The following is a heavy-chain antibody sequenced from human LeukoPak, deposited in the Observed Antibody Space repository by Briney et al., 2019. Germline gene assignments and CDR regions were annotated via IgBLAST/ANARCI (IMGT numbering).Heavy chain of an antibody. D-gene: IGHD1-26*01. V-gene: IGHV3-13*01. J-gene: IGHJ4*02. CDR2: VGSAGDT. Sequence: GGPLRLSCAASGFTFSNYDMHWVRQATGKSLEWVSAVGSAGDTYYPGSVRGRFTISRENAKNSLYLQMNSLRAGDTAVYYCARSSIVGATRYLDYWGQGTLVTVSS. CDR3: ARSSIVGATRYLDY. CDR1: GFTFSNYD.